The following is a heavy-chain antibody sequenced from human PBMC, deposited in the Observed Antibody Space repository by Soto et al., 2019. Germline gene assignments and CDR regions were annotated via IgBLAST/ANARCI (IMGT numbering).Heavy chain of an antibody. J-gene: IGHJ4*02. CDR1: GVTFSSFD. CDR3: AREGLGSGWGGFDH. CDR2: IWHDGSEK. V-gene: IGHV3-33*01. Sequence: GGSLRLSCAASGVTFSSFDMHWVRQAPGKGLEWVAVIWHDGSEKYYADSVKGRFTISRDNSKNTLYLQMNSLRAEDTAVYYCAREGLGSGWGGFDHCGQGNLVTVSS. D-gene: IGHD6-19*01.